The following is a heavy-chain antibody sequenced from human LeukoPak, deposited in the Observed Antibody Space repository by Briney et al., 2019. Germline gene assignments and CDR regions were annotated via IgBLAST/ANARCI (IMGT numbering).Heavy chain of an antibody. V-gene: IGHV4-38-2*01. CDR3: ARHSETIVGSVDS. CDR2: IYHSGST. Sequence: SETLSLTCAVSDSSIRSAYYWGWIRQPPGKGLERIGSIYHSGSTYYKPSLQSRVTISLETSKNQFSLKLISVTAADTAVYYCARHSETIVGSVDSWGQGVLVTVSS. CDR1: DSSIRSAYY. J-gene: IGHJ4*02. D-gene: IGHD3-3*01.